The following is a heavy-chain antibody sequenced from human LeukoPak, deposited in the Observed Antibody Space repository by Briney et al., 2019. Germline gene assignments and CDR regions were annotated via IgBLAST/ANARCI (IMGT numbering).Heavy chain of an antibody. D-gene: IGHD1-1*01. J-gene: IGHJ4*02. V-gene: IGHV3-30*18. Sequence: PGGSLRLSCAASGFSFSDYNMHWVRQAPGKGLEWMAVISYHGINEYYADSVKGRFTISRDNSKNTLYLQMNSLRAEDTAVYYCAKESTGTWDYWGQGTLVTVSS. CDR1: GFSFSDYN. CDR3: AKESTGTWDY. CDR2: ISYHGINE.